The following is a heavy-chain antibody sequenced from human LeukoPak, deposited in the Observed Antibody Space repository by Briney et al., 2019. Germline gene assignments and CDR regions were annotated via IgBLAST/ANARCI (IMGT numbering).Heavy chain of an antibody. CDR2: INLDSGAT. V-gene: IGHV1-2*02. D-gene: IGHD3-3*01. CDR1: GYTFTAYY. CDR3: ARVESITIFGVVIGNWFDP. Sequence: ASVKVSCKAFGYTFTAYYMHWVRQAPGQGFEWMGWINLDSGATDYAQKFQGRATMARDTSSGTAYMEVSRLRSDDTAVYYCARVESITIFGVVIGNWFDPWGQGTLVTVSS. J-gene: IGHJ5*02.